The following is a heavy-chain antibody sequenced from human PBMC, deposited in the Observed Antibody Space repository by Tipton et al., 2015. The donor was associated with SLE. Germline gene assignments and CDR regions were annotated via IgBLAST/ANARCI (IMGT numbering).Heavy chain of an antibody. CDR2: IYYSGGT. J-gene: IGHJ2*01. D-gene: IGHD1-26*01. CDR3: ARARGSYQGYWYFDL. V-gene: IGHV4-39*02. Sequence: TLSLTCTVSGGSITSSCYYWVWLRQPPGKGLEWIVRIYYSGGTYYNPSLQSRVTISVDTSKNHFSLKLSSVTAADTAVYYCARARGSYQGYWYFDLWGRGTLVTVSS. CDR1: GGSITSSCYY.